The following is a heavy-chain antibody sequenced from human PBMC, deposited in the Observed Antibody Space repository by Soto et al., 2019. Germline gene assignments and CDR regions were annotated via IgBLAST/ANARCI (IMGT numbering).Heavy chain of an antibody. J-gene: IGHJ4*02. D-gene: IGHD6-13*01. V-gene: IGHV3-23*01. CDR2: ISGSGGRT. CDR1: GFTFSSYA. Sequence: EVQLLESGGGLVQPVGSLRLSCAASGFTFSSYAMSWVLQAPGKGLEWVSAISGSGGRTYYADSVKGRFTISRDNSKNTLYLQMHSLRAADKAVYYCAKRLGKQLVRYFDYWGQGTLVTVSS. CDR3: AKRLGKQLVRYFDY.